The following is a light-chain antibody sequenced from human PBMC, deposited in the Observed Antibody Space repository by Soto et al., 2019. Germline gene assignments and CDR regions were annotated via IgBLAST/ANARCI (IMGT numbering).Light chain of an antibody. V-gene: IGKV3-15*01. CDR1: QSVSSN. J-gene: IGKJ5*01. CDR2: GAS. Sequence: EIVMTQSPATLSVSPGERATLNCRASQSVSSNLAWYQQTTGQAPRILIYGASTRATGIPARFSGSGSGTEFTLTISRLQSEDFAVYYCQQRSNWPITFGQGTRLEIK. CDR3: QQRSNWPIT.